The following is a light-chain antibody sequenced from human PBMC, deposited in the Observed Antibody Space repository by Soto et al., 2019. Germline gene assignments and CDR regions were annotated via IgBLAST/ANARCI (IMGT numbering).Light chain of an antibody. CDR2: DVS. CDR1: TSDVGSYNY. Sequence: QSVLTQPRSVSGSPGQSVTISCTGTTSDVGSYNYVSWFQQHPGKAPKLVIYDVSKRPSGVPDRFSGSKSGNTASLNISGLQAEDEAEYYCCSYAGTYVFGTGTKVTVL. CDR3: CSYAGTYV. J-gene: IGLJ1*01. V-gene: IGLV2-11*01.